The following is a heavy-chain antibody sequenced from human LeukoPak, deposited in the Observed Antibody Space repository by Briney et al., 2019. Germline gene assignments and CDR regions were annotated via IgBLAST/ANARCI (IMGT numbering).Heavy chain of an antibody. Sequence: GGSLRLSCAASGFSFDTYWMRWVRQSPGKGLEWVANIKKDGSQKYYVGSVRGRFTISRDNAKSSMYLQMNSLRVEDTAIYYCASSYDSSGNDWGQGTLVTVSS. D-gene: IGHD3-22*01. CDR1: GFSFDTYW. CDR2: IKKDGSQK. J-gene: IGHJ4*02. CDR3: ASSYDSSGND. V-gene: IGHV3-7*01.